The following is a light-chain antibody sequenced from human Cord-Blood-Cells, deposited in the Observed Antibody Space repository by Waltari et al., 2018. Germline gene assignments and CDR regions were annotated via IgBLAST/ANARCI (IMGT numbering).Light chain of an antibody. V-gene: IGLV2-11*01. CDR2: EVS. Sequence: QSALTQPRSVSGSPGQSVTISCTGTSSDVGGYNYVSWYQQHPGKAPKLIIYEVSKRTSGVPDRFSGSKSGNTASLTISGLQAEAEADYYCCSYAGSYTWVFGGGTKLTVL. CDR3: CSYAGSYTWV. CDR1: SSDVGGYNY. J-gene: IGLJ3*02.